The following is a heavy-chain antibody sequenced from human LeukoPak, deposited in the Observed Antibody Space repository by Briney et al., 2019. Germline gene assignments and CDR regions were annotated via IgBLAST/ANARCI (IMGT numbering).Heavy chain of an antibody. J-gene: IGHJ2*01. CDR2: ITGSGGRT. CDR1: GFTFSSYA. CDR3: ARFGYSYGSLWYFDL. V-gene: IGHV3-23*01. Sequence: GGSLRLSCAASGFTFSSYAMNWVRQAPGKGLEWVSAITGSGGRTYYADSVKGRFTISRDNSKNTLYPQMNSLRAEDTAVYYCARFGYSYGSLWYFDLWGRGTLVTVSS. D-gene: IGHD5-18*01.